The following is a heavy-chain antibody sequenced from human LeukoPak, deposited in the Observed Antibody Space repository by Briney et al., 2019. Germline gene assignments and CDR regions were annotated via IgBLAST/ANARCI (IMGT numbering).Heavy chain of an antibody. CDR3: ARGEDVGGSIAEIGFDY. Sequence: SVKVSCKASGGTFSSYAISWVRQAPGQGLEWMGGIIPIFGTANYAQKFQGRVTITADESTSTAYMELSSLRSEDTAVYYCARGEDVGGSIAEIGFDYWGQGTLVTVSS. J-gene: IGHJ4*02. CDR1: GGTFSSYA. D-gene: IGHD6-6*01. V-gene: IGHV1-69*13. CDR2: IIPIFGTA.